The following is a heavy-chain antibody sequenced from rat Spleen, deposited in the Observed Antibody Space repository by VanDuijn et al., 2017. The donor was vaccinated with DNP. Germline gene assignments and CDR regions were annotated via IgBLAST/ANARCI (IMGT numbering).Heavy chain of an antibody. J-gene: IGHJ3*01. CDR3: ATSSYFGYDYGFAY. V-gene: IGHV5S10*01. Sequence: EVQLVETGGGLVQPGKSLKLSCAASRFTFSDYNMAWVRQAPKKGLEWVATISTDGVNTYYRDSVKGRFTISRDKTRNTQYLQMDSLRSEDTATYYCATSSYFGYDYGFAYWGQGTLVTVSS. CDR1: RFTFSDYN. CDR2: ISTDGVNT. D-gene: IGHD1-7*01.